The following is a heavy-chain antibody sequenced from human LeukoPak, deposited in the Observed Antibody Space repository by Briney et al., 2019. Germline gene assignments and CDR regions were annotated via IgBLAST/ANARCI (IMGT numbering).Heavy chain of an antibody. V-gene: IGHV3-30-3*01. CDR2: ISYDGSNK. CDR3: ARDGGRVGYSSGWYYFDY. J-gene: IGHJ4*02. CDR1: GFTFSSYV. D-gene: IGHD6-19*01. Sequence: PGGSLRLSCAASGFTFSSYVMHWVRQAPGKGLEWVAVISYDGSNKYYADSVKGRFTISRDNSKNTLYLQMNSLRAEDTAVYYCARDGGRVGYSSGWYYFDYWGQGTLVTVSS.